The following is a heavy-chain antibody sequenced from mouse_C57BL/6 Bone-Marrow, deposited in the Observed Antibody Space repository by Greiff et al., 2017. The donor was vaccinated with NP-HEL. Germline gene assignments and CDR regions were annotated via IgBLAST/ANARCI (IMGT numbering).Heavy chain of an antibody. D-gene: IGHD2-2*01. CDR1: GFTFSDFY. CDR2: SRNKANDYTT. Sequence: EVNLVESGGGLVQSGRSLRLSCATSGFTFSDFYMEWVRQAPGKGLEWIAASRNKANDYTTEYSASVKGRFIVSRDTSQSILYLQMNALRAEDTASYYCARDEGYYGYFDVWGTGTTVTVSS. CDR3: ARDEGYYGYFDV. J-gene: IGHJ1*03. V-gene: IGHV7-1*01.